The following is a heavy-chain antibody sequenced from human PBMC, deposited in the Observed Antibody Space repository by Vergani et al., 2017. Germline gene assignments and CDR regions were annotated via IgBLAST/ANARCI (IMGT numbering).Heavy chain of an antibody. D-gene: IGHD3-3*01. J-gene: IGHJ6*02. CDR3: ARGVTIFGVVTLYYGMDV. V-gene: IGHV4-61*02. CDR1: GGSISSGSYY. Sequence: QVQLQESGPGLVKPSQTLSLTCTVSGGSISSGSYYWSWIRQPAGKGLEWIGRIYTSGSTNYNPSLKSRVAISVDTSKNQFSLKLSSVTAADTAVYYCARGVTIFGVVTLYYGMDVWGQGP. CDR2: IYTSGST.